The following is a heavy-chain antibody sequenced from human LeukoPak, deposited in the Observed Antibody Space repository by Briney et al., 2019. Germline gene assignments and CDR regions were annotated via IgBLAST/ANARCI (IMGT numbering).Heavy chain of an antibody. CDR3: AVLGGSSSDYNWFDP. V-gene: IGHV4-34*01. CDR2: INHSGST. Sequence: SETLSLTCAVYGGSFSGYYWSWIRQPPGKGLEWIGEINHSGSTNYNPSLKSRVTISVDTSKNQFSLKLSSVTAADTAVYYCAVLGGSSSDYNWFDPWGQGTLVTISS. CDR1: GGSFSGYY. J-gene: IGHJ5*02. D-gene: IGHD6-6*01.